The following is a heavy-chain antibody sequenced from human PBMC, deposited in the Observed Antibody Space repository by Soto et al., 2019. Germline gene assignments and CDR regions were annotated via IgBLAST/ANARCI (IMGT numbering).Heavy chain of an antibody. J-gene: IGHJ5*02. CDR1: GGSISSSSYY. CDR2: IYYSGST. Sequence: SETLSLTCTVSGGSISSSSYYWGWIRQPPGKGLEWIGSIYYSGSTYYNPSLKSRVTISVDTSKNQFSLKLSSVTAADTAVYYCARLGSSWYDNWFDPWGQGTLVTVSS. D-gene: IGHD6-13*01. V-gene: IGHV4-39*01. CDR3: ARLGSSWYDNWFDP.